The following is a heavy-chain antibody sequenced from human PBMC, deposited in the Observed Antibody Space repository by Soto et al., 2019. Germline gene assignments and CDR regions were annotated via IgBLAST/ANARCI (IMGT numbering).Heavy chain of an antibody. CDR1: GFTFRTYT. CDR3: ARDRGYDAHDYYYNAMDV. CDR2: IRGFSPYT. D-gene: IGHD3-10*01. J-gene: IGHJ6*02. Sequence: EVQLVESGGGLVKPGGSLRLSCISSGFTFRTYTMNWVRQAPGKGLEWVSGIRGFSPYTFYAESVKGRFTISRDNAKNSLYLQMDSLRDEDTAVYYGARDRGYDAHDYYYNAMDVWGQGTTVTVSS. V-gene: IGHV3-21*01.